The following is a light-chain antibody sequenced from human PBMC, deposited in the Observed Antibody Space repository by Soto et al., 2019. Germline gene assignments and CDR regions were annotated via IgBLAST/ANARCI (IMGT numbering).Light chain of an antibody. CDR3: QQYGNSLSWT. CDR1: QSVSNIY. CDR2: DGS. Sequence: LVLTQSPGTLSLSPGETATLSCRASQSVSNIYLGWYQQKPGQAPRLLIFDGSSRATGIPDRLSGSGSGTDFTLTISRLEPEDFAVYYCQQYGNSLSWTFGQGTKVDIK. V-gene: IGKV3-20*01. J-gene: IGKJ1*01.